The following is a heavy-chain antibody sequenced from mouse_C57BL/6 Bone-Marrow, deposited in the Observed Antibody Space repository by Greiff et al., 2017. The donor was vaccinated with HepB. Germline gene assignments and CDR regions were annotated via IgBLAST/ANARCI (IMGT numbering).Heavy chain of an antibody. Sequence: VKLMESGAELVRPGTSVKMSCKASGYTFTNYWIGWAKQRPGHGLEWIGDIYPGGGYTNYNEKFKGKATLTADKSSSTAYMQFSSLTSEDSAIYYCAIDGYDGAWFAYWGQGTLVTVSA. V-gene: IGHV1-63*01. CDR1: GYTFTNYW. CDR2: IYPGGGYT. D-gene: IGHD2-2*01. CDR3: AIDGYDGAWFAY. J-gene: IGHJ3*01.